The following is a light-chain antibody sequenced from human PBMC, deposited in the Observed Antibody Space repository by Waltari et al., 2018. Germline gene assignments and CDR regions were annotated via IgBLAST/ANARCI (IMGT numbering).Light chain of an antibody. Sequence: YALTQPPSLSVSPGQPATIPRPEDNLWDTYACRCQQKSGQSPFLVILQDNKRPSGIPERFSCSNSGNTATLTISGIQAMDEADYFCQAWDNSAAVFGGGTRLTVL. V-gene: IGLV3-1*01. CDR2: QDN. CDR3: QAWDNSAAV. J-gene: IGLJ3*02. CDR1: NLWDTY.